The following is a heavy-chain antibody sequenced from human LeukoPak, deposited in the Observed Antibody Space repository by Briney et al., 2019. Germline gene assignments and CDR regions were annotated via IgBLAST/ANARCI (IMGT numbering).Heavy chain of an antibody. CDR1: GYTFTTYY. V-gene: IGHV1-46*01. Sequence: ASVKVSCKASGYTFTTYYMHWVRQAPGQGLEWMGIINPSGGSTSYAQKSQGRVTMTRDTSTSTVYMELSSLRSEDTAVYYCARESEANYCTSTTCSRGSMDVWGQGTTVTVSS. J-gene: IGHJ6*02. D-gene: IGHD2-2*01. CDR2: INPSGGST. CDR3: ARESEANYCTSTTCSRGSMDV.